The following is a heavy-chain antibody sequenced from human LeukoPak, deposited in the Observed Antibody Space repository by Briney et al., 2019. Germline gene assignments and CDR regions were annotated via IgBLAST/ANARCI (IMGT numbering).Heavy chain of an antibody. D-gene: IGHD2-21*02. Sequence: WASVKVSCKASGYILTTYYMHWLRQAPGQGPEWMGVINPRGGSTDYAQKFQGRVTMTSDTSTSTVYMELKSLRSEDTAVYFCARVGATGATADNWGQGTLVTVSS. J-gene: IGHJ4*02. CDR2: INPRGGST. CDR1: GYILTTYY. V-gene: IGHV1-46*01. CDR3: ARVGATGATADN.